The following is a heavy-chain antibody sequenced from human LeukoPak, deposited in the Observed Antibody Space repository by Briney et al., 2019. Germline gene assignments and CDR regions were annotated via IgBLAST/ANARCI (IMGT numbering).Heavy chain of an antibody. CDR2: ISSNGGST. D-gene: IGHD3-22*01. V-gene: IGHV3-64*01. J-gene: IGHJ6*02. CDR1: GLTFSSYA. CDR3: ARGFGSSGYYDLYYYYGMDV. Sequence: GGSQSLFCAPSGLTFSSYAMQWARQAPGRGLEYLSDISSNGGSTYYANSVKGSFSISRDNSKNTLYLQMGSQRAEDMAVYYCARGFGSSGYYDLYYYYGMDVWGQGTTVTVSS.